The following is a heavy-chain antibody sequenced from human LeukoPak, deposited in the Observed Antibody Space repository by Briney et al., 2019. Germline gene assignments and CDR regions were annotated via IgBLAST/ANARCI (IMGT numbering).Heavy chain of an antibody. CDR1: GYTFTTYD. CDR3: ARGGGSGHKENWFDP. Sequence: GASVKVSCKASGYTFTTYDINWVRQATGQGLEWMGWMSPNSGNTGYTQKFQGRVTMTRNTSISTAYMELSSLRSEDTAVYYCARGGGSGHKENWFDPWGQGTLVTVSS. CDR2: MSPNSGNT. V-gene: IGHV1-8*01. D-gene: IGHD6-19*01. J-gene: IGHJ5*02.